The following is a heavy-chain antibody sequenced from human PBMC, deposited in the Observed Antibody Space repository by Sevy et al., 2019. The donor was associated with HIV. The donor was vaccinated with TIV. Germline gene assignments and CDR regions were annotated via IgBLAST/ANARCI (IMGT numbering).Heavy chain of an antibody. Sequence: SHTLSLTCAISGDSVSSSSAAWNWFRQSPSRGLEWLGRTYYRSKWYSDYEVSVKGRVTINPDTSKNQFSLHLESVTPEDTAVYFCARGDELNSYYYGMDVWGQGTTVTVSS. CDR2: TYYRSKWYS. CDR3: ARGDELNSYYYGMDV. D-gene: IGHD1-7*01. CDR1: GDSVSSSSAA. J-gene: IGHJ6*02. V-gene: IGHV6-1*01.